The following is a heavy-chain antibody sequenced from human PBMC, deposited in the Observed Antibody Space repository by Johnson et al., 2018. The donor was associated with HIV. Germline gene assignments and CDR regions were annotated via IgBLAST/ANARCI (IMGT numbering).Heavy chain of an antibody. CDR3: TRRSPYDAFDI. Sequence: QVQLVESGGGLVQPGGSLRLSCAASGFTFSNHAVHWVRQAPGKGLEWVAVISYDGSNKYYADSVKGRFTISRDNSKNTLYLQMNSLRAEDTAVYYCTRRSPYDAFDIWGQGTMVTVSS. CDR1: GFTFSNHA. J-gene: IGHJ3*02. V-gene: IGHV3-30-3*01. CDR2: ISYDGSNK.